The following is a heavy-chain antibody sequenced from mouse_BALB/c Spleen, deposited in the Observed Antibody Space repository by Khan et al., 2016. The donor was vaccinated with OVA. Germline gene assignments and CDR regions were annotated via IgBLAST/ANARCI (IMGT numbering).Heavy chain of an antibody. J-gene: IGHJ4*01. V-gene: IGHV5-15*02. Sequence: EVQLVESGGGLVQPGGSRKLSCAASGFTFSDYGLAWVRQAPGKGPEWVAFISSLAYSTYYADTVTGRFTISRENAKNTPYLELSSLRSEDTAMYYCARSWAMDYWGQGTSVTVSS. CDR3: ARSWAMDY. CDR1: GFTFSDYG. CDR2: ISSLAYST.